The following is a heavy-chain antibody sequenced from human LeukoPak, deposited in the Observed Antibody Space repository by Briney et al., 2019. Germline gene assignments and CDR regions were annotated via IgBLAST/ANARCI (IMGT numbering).Heavy chain of an antibody. CDR3: AKSLFTSAAGSGRASDI. D-gene: IGHD3-10*01. V-gene: IGHV3-23*01. J-gene: IGHJ3*02. CDR2: ISAGGDLT. CDR1: GFIFKDFP. Sequence: RGSLRLSCAVSGFIFKDFPMTWVRQAPGKGLEWLSGISAGGDLTFHADSLKGRFTISRDNYKNTLYLQMDSLRAEDTAVYYCAKSLFTSAAGSGRASDIWGQGTMVTVSS.